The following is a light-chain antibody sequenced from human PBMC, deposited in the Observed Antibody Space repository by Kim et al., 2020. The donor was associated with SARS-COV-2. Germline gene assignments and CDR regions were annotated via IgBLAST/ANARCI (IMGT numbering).Light chain of an antibody. V-gene: IGLV1-44*01. J-gene: IGLJ3*02. CDR1: SSNIGSNP. Sequence: GQRVTISCSGSSSNIGSNPVNWYQQLPGTAPKLLVYNNNQRPSGVPDRFSDSKSGTSASLALSGLQSEDEADYYCAAWDDSLTGWVFGGGTKVTVL. CDR2: NNN. CDR3: AAWDDSLTGWV.